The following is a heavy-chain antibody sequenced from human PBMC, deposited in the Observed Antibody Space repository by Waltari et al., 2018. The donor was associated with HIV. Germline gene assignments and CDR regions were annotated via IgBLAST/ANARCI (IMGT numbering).Heavy chain of an antibody. J-gene: IGHJ6*02. V-gene: IGHV1-24*01. D-gene: IGHD3-3*01. CDR3: ATIPSFGVVIGIHGMDV. CDR2: FDPEDGET. CDR1: GSTLTELS. Sequence: QVQLVQSGAEVKKPGASVKVSCKVSGSTLTELSMHWVRPAPRKGLEWMGGFDPEDGETIYAQKFQGRVTMTEDTSTDTAYMELSSLRSEDTAVYYCATIPSFGVVIGIHGMDVWGQGTTVTVSS.